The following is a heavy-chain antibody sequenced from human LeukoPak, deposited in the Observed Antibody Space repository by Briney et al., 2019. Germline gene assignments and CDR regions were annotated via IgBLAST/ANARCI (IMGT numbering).Heavy chain of an antibody. CDR1: GFTVSSNY. J-gene: IGHJ5*02. CDR2: IYSGGST. D-gene: IGHD1-1*01. CDR3: ARLNWANWFDP. V-gene: IGHV3-53*01. Sequence: GGSLGLSCAASGFTVSSNYMSWVRQAPGKGLEWVSVIYSGGSTYYADSVKGRFTISRDNSKNTLYLQMNSLRAEDTAVYYCARLNWANWFDPWGQGTLVTVSS.